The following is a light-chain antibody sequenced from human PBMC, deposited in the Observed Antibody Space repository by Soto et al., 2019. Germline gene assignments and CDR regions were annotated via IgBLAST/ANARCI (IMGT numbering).Light chain of an antibody. CDR3: SSYAVNRTYV. CDR1: SSDVGDNNY. Sequence: ALTQPASVSGSPGQSITISCTGTSSDVGDNNYVSWYQQHPGKAPKLIIYEVRNRPSGVSNRFSGSKSGNTASLTISGLQAEDEADYYCSSYAVNRTYVFGSGTKV. V-gene: IGLV2-14*01. CDR2: EVR. J-gene: IGLJ1*01.